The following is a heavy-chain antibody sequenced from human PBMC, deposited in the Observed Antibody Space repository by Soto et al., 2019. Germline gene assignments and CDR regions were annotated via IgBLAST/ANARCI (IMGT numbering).Heavy chain of an antibody. CDR1: GGTFSSYA. J-gene: IGHJ6*02. CDR3: ARGRVVVTYYYGMDV. CDR2: IIPIFGTA. V-gene: IGHV1-69*13. D-gene: IGHD3-22*01. Sequence: SAKVSCKASGGTFSSYAISWVRQAPGQGLEWMGGIIPIFGTANYAQKFQGRVTITADESTSTAYMELSSLRSEDTAVYYCARGRVVVTYYYGMDVWGQGTTVTVSS.